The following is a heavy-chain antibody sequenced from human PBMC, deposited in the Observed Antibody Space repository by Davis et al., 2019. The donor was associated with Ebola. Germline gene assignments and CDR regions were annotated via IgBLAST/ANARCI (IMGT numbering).Heavy chain of an antibody. J-gene: IGHJ6*02. D-gene: IGHD2-2*01. CDR1: GGSISSGGYY. CDR3: ARRGRYCSSTSCYLYYYYGINV. Sequence: SETLSLSCTVSGGSISSGGYYWSWIRQHPGKGLEWIGYIYYSGSTYYNPSLKSRVTISVDTSKNQFSLKLSSVTAADTAVYYCARRGRYCSSTSCYLYYYYGINVWGQGTTVTVSS. CDR2: IYYSGST. V-gene: IGHV4-31*03.